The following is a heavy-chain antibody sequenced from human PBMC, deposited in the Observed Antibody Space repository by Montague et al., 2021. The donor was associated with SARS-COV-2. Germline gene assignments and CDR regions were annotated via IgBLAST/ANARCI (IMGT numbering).Heavy chain of an antibody. J-gene: IGHJ4*02. CDR1: GGSISSYY. V-gene: IGHV4-59*13. CDR2: MYYCGST. Sequence: SETLSLTCTVSGGSISSYYWSWIRQPPGKGLEWIGYMYYCGSTNYNPSLKSRVTLSVDTSKNQFSLKLSSVTAADTAVYYCARDFDYWGQGTLVTASS. CDR3: ARDFDY.